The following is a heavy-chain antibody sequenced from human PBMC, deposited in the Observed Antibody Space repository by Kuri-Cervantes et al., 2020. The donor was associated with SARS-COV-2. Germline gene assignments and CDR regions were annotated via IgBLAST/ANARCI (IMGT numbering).Heavy chain of an antibody. Sequence: GESLKISCAASGFTFSSFAMHWVRQAPGKGLEWVALISYDGSNKYYADSVKGRFTISRDNSKNTLYLQMNSLRAEDTAVYYCARVSLGGERNYYYYYYMDVWGKGTTVTVSS. D-gene: IGHD2-21*01. CDR1: GFTFSSFA. J-gene: IGHJ6*03. V-gene: IGHV3-30*03. CDR3: ARVSLGGERNYYYYYYMDV. CDR2: ISYDGSNK.